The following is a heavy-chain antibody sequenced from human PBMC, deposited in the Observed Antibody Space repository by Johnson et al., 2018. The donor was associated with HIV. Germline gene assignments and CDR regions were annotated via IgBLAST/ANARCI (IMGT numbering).Heavy chain of an antibody. J-gene: IGHJ3*02. D-gene: IGHD3-10*01. Sequence: VQLVESGGGLVQPGGSLRLSCAASGFTFINYWMTWVRQAPGKGLEWVANIKQDGTEMYYVDSVKGRFTISRDNAKNSLYLQMNSLRVEDTAVYYCARRGMVQGVINAFDIGGQGTMVTVSS. CDR2: IKQDGTEM. CDR1: GFTFINYW. CDR3: ARRGMVQGVINAFDI. V-gene: IGHV3-7*05.